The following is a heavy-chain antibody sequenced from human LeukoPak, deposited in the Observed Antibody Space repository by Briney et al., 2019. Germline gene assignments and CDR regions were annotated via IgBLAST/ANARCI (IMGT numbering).Heavy chain of an antibody. CDR1: GFTFSSYA. D-gene: IGHD2/OR15-2a*01. CDR2: ISGSDGST. CDR3: AKDSAKKYDDY. V-gene: IGHV3-23*01. J-gene: IGHJ4*02. Sequence: GGSLRLSCAASGFTFSSYAMSWVRQAPGKGLEWVSGISGSDGSTNYADSVKGRFTIPRENSKNTLYLQMNSLRAEDTAVYYCAKDSAKKYDDYWGQGTLVTVSS.